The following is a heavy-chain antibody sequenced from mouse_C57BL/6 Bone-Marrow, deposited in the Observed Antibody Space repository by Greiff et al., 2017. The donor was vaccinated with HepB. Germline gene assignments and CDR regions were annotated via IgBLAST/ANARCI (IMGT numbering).Heavy chain of an antibody. CDR2: IDPEDGET. D-gene: IGHD2-1*01. CDR3: AREGYYGPWYFDV. Sequence: EVQLQQPGAELVRPGTSVKLSCKASGYTFTSYWMHWVKQRTEQGLEWIGRIDPEDGETKYAPKFQGKATITADTSSNTAYLQLSSLTSEDTAVYYCAREGYYGPWYFDVWGTGTTVTVSS. V-gene: IGHV14-2*01. CDR1: GYTFTSYW. J-gene: IGHJ1*03.